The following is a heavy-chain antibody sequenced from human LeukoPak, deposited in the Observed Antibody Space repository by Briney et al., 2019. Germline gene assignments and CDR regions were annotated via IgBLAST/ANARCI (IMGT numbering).Heavy chain of an antibody. Sequence: GGALRLSSAASGVTLSSYGMHWIRQAPGERVGGVAVISYDGSNKYYADSVKGRFTISRDNSKNTLYLQMNSLRAEDTAVYYCAKCSRNDSSGYYNPNFDYWGQGTLVTVSS. CDR2: ISYDGSNK. CDR3: AKCSRNDSSGYYNPNFDY. V-gene: IGHV3-30*18. D-gene: IGHD3-22*01. CDR1: GVTLSSYG. J-gene: IGHJ4*02.